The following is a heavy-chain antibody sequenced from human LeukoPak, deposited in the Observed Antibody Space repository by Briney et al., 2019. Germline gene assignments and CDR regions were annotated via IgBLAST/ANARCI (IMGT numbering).Heavy chain of an antibody. Sequence: GGSLRLSCAASGCTFSNYGMHWVRQVPGKGLEWVADIWFDGIRKYYADSVKGRLTISRDNYKNTLYLQMNSLRAEDTAVYYCARDLEDSSPFGAFDMWGQGTMVTVSS. CDR1: GCTFSNYG. V-gene: IGHV3-33*01. D-gene: IGHD3-22*01. J-gene: IGHJ3*02. CDR3: ARDLEDSSPFGAFDM. CDR2: IWFDGIRK.